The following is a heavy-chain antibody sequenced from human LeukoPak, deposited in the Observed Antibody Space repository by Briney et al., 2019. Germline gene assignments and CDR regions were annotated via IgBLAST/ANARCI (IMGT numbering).Heavy chain of an antibody. J-gene: IGHJ1*01. D-gene: IGHD2-15*01. CDR2: IYQSGTP. CDR3: ASHCQYSFRPEFFQQ. Sequence: PSQTLSLTCALSGDSINSVYYYWGWVRQPPAKGLEWIATIYQSGTPYYNPSLRGRVTILLDTSKNQFSLSLSSVTAPHTPLFYCASHCQYSFRPEFFQQGGRSTRVTVSS. CDR1: GDSINSVYYY. V-gene: IGHV4-39*01.